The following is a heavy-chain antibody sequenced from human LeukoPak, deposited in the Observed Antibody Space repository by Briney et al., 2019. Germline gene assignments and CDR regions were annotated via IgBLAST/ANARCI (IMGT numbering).Heavy chain of an antibody. CDR3: ARSIAVGYYYYYYGMDV. CDR1: GGSISSYY. V-gene: IGHV4-59*01. D-gene: IGHD6-19*01. CDR2: IYYSGST. J-gene: IGHJ6*02. Sequence: SETLSLTCTVSGGSISSYYWSWIRQPPGKGLEWIGYIYYSGSTNYNPSLKSRVTISVDTSKNQFSLKLCSVTAADTAVYYCARSIAVGYYYYYYGMDVWGQGTTVTVSS.